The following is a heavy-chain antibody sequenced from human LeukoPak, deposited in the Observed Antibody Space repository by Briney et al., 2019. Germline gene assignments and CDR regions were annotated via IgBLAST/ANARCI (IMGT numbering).Heavy chain of an antibody. CDR1: GFTFSSYE. J-gene: IGHJ4*02. Sequence: PGGSLRHSCAASGFTFSSYEMNWVRQAPGKGLEWVSYISSNGSTIYYVDSVKGRFTISRDNAKNSLYLQMNSLRAEDTAVYYCARGNMIVVVTPSGIDYWGQGNLVTVSS. V-gene: IGHV3-48*03. CDR3: ARGNMIVVVTPSGIDY. D-gene: IGHD3-22*01. CDR2: ISSNGSTI.